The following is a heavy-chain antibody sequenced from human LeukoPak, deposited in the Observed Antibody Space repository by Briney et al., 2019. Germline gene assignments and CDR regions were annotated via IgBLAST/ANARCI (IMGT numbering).Heavy chain of an antibody. CDR2: ISSSGSTI. J-gene: IGHJ4*02. Sequence: GGSVRLSCAVSGFTFSSYEMNWVRQAPGKGLEWVSYISSSGSTIYYADSVKGRFTISRDNAKNSLYLQMNSLRAEDTAVYYCARVSPRGYSYEDYYFDYWGQGTLVTVSS. CDR3: ARVSPRGYSYEDYYFDY. CDR1: GFTFSSYE. V-gene: IGHV3-48*03. D-gene: IGHD5-18*01.